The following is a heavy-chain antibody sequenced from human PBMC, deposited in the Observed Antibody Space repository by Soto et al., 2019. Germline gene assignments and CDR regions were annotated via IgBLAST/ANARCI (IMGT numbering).Heavy chain of an antibody. CDR2: ISGSGGST. Sequence: PGGSLRLSCAASGFTFSSYAMSWVRQAPGKGLEWVSAISGSGGSTYYADSVKGRFTISRDNSKNKLYLQIDSLRAEDTAVYYCATSFDWILLTPYYWGQGTLVTVSS. CDR1: GFTFSSYA. V-gene: IGHV3-23*01. D-gene: IGHD3-9*01. CDR3: ATSFDWILLTPYY. J-gene: IGHJ4*02.